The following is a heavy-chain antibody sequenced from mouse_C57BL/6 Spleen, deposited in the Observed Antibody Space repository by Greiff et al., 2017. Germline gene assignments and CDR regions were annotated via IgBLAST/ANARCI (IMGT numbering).Heavy chain of an antibody. CDR1: GYTFTSYW. V-gene: IGHV1-52*01. D-gene: IGHD2-5*01. Sequence: VKLQQPGAELVRPGSSVKLSCKASGYTFTSYWMHWVKQRPIQGLEWIGNIDPSDSETHYNQKFKDKATLTVDKSSSTAYMQLSSLTSEDSAVYYCARSDSNYRFAYWGQGTLVTVSA. J-gene: IGHJ3*01. CDR3: ARSDSNYRFAY. CDR2: IDPSDSET.